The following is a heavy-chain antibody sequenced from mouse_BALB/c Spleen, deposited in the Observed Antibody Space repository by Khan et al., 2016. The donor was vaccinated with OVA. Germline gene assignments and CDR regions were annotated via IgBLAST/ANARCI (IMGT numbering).Heavy chain of an antibody. D-gene: IGHD1-1*01. Sequence: VQLQQSGPELVKPGASVKISCKASGYSFTGYFMNWVMQSHGKSLEWFGRINPHIGETLYNQKFKGKATLTVDESSSTAHMELRSLASEDSAVYYCARKNGSDFDYWGQGTTLTVSS. CDR1: GYSFTGYF. CDR2: INPHIGET. V-gene: IGHV1-20*02. CDR3: ARKNGSDFDY. J-gene: IGHJ2*01.